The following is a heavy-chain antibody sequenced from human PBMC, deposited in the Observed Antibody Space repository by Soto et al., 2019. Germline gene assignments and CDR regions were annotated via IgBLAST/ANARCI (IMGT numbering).Heavy chain of an antibody. CDR2: INPNSGGT. CDR1: GYTFTGYY. V-gene: IGHV1-2*02. CDR3: AREIVDTANWFDP. D-gene: IGHD5-18*01. Sequence: ASVKVSCKASGYTFTGYYMHWVRQAPGQGLEWMGWINPNSGGTNYAQKFQGRVTMTRDTSISTAYMELSRLRSDDTAVYYCAREIVDTANWFDPWGQGTLVTV. J-gene: IGHJ5*02.